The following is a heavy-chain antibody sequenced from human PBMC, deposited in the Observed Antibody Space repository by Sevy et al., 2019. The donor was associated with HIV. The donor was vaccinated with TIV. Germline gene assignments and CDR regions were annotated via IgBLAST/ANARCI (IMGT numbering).Heavy chain of an antibody. CDR3: AKDPGSGWSYDY. D-gene: IGHD6-19*01. J-gene: IGHJ4*02. V-gene: IGHV3-23*01. CDR1: GFTFSSYA. Sequence: GGSLRLSCAASGFTFSSYAMSWVRQAPGKGLEWVSAISGSGGSTYYADSVKGRLTISRDNSKNTLYLQMNSLRAEDTAVYYCAKDPGSGWSYDYWGQGTLVTVSS. CDR2: ISGSGGST.